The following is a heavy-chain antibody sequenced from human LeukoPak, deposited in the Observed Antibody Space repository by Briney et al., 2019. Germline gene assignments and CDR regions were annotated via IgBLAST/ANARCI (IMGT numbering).Heavy chain of an antibody. V-gene: IGHV4-39*01. J-gene: IGHJ4*02. CDR3: ARGVIVATIRRCTGLFDY. CDR2: IYYSGST. Sequence: SETLSLTCTVSGGSISSSSYYWGWIRQPPGKGLEWIGSIYYSGSTYYNPSLKSRVTISVDTSKNQFSLKLSSVTAADTAVYYCARGVIVATIRRCTGLFDYWGQGTLVTVSS. CDR1: GGSISSSSYY. D-gene: IGHD5-12*01.